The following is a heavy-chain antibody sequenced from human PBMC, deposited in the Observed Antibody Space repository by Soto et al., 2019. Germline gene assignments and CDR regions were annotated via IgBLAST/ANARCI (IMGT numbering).Heavy chain of an antibody. CDR2: IYYSGST. CDR3: ERYGSGSYYPGFDD. J-gene: IGHJ4*02. Sequence: PSETLSLTCTVSGGPISSYYWSWIRQPPGKGLEWIGYIYYSGSTNYNPSLKSRVTISVDTSKNQVSLKLSSVTAAATAVYYCERYGSGSYYPGFDDWGQGTLVTVSS. D-gene: IGHD3-10*01. V-gene: IGHV4-59*01. CDR1: GGPISSYY.